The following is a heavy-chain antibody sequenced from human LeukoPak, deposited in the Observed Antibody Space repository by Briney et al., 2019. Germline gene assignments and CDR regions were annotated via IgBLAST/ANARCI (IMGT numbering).Heavy chain of an antibody. CDR2: ISSSGSTI. CDR3: ARGGYCSSTSCQPPLYYYDMDV. V-gene: IGHV3-48*03. J-gene: IGHJ6*02. Sequence: PGGSLRLSCAASGFTFSSYEMNWVRQAPGKGLEWVSYISSSGSTIYYADSVKGRFTISRDNAKNSLYLQMNSLRAEDTAVYYCARGGYCSSTSCQPPLYYYDMDVWGQGTTVTVSS. CDR1: GFTFSSYE. D-gene: IGHD2-2*01.